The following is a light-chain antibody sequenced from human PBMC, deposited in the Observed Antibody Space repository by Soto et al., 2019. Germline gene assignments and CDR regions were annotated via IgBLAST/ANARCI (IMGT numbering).Light chain of an antibody. J-gene: IGKJ5*01. CDR3: QQTYIRPTA. CDR2: AAS. CDR1: QTISSY. Sequence: DIQMTQSPSSLSASVGDRVTISCRASQTISSYLNWYQQKPGKVPDLLIYAASNLQSGVPSRFSASGSGTDFTLTISSLQPEDFATYYCQQTYIRPTAFGQGTRLEIK. V-gene: IGKV1-39*01.